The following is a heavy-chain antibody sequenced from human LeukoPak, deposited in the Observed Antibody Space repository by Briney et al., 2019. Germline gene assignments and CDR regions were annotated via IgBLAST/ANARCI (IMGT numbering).Heavy chain of an antibody. CDR1: GFTFGDYA. CDR3: TRGPILYFPFAGDAFDI. CDR2: IRSKAYGGTT. D-gene: IGHD2-15*01. V-gene: IGHV3-49*03. J-gene: IGHJ3*02. Sequence: GGSLRLSCTVSGFTFGDYAMSWFRQAPGKGLEWVGFIRSKAYGGTTEYAASVKGRFTISRDDSKSTAYLQMNSLKTEDTAVYYCTRGPILYFPFAGDAFDIWGQGTMVTVSS.